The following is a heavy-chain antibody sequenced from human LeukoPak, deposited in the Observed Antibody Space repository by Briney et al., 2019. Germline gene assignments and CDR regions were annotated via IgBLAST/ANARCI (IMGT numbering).Heavy chain of an antibody. CDR3: TTPNFGFWSAPGAFDI. D-gene: IGHD3-3*01. J-gene: IGHJ3*02. V-gene: IGHV3-15*01. Sequence: MPGGSLRLXCAASGFTFSNAWMSWVRQAPGKGLEWVGRIKSKPDGVTTDYAAPVKGRFTISRDDSKNTLYLQMNSLKTEDTAVYYCTTPNFGFWSAPGAFDIWGQGTMVTVSS. CDR1: GFTFSNAW. CDR2: IKSKPDGVTT.